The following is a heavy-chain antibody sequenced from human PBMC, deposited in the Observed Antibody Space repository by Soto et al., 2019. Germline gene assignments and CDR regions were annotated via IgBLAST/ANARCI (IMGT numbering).Heavy chain of an antibody. D-gene: IGHD3-9*01. CDR2: IYYSGST. Sequence: SETLSLTCTVSGGSLSSYYWSWIRQPPGKGLEWIGYIYYSGSTNYNPSLKSRVTISVDTSKNQFSLKLSSVTAADTAVYYCARALIYYYILTGSHQGPLYYFDYWGQGTLVTVSS. CDR3: ARALIYYYILTGSHQGPLYYFDY. V-gene: IGHV4-59*01. CDR1: GGSLSSYY. J-gene: IGHJ4*02.